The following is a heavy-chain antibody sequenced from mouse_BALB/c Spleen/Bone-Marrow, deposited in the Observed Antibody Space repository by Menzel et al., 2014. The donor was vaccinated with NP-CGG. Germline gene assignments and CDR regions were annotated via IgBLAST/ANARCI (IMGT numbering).Heavy chain of an antibody. CDR3: ARLGYYGMMAY. Sequence: DVQLQESGGGLVQPGGSLKLSCAASGFDFSRYWMGWVRQAPGRGLKWIGEINPDSSTINHTPSLKDKFIISRDNAKNALYLQMSKVRSEDTALYFCARLGYYGMMAYWGQGTSVTVSS. CDR1: GFDFSRYW. J-gene: IGHJ4*01. D-gene: IGHD1-1*01. CDR2: INPDSSTI. V-gene: IGHV4-1*02.